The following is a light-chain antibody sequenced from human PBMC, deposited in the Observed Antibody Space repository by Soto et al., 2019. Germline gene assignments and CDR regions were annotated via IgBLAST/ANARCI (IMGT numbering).Light chain of an antibody. CDR2: GAS. Sequence: DIQMTQSPSTLSASVGDRVTITCRARQSISSWLAWSQQNPGKAPTLLIYGASSLESGVPSRFSGSGSGTEFTLPISSLQPDDFATYHCQQWGTFGQGTKVEIK. CDR1: QSISSW. J-gene: IGKJ1*01. CDR3: QQWGT. V-gene: IGKV1-5*01.